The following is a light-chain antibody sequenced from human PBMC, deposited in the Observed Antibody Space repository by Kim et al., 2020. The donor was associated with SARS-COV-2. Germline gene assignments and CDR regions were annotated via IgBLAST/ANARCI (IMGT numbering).Light chain of an antibody. CDR1: QSITNN. CDR2: GAS. CDR3: QQYNNWPLYS. V-gene: IGKV3-15*01. J-gene: IGKJ2*03. Sequence: VSPEERAPLSGRASQSITNNLAWYQQEPGQAPRLLIYGASTRAPGIPAMFSGSGSETEFTLTISSLQSEDFTVYFCQQYNNWPLYSFGQGTKLEI.